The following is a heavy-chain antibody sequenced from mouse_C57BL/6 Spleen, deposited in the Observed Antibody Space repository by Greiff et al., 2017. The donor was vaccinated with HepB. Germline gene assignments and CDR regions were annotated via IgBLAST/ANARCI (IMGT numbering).Heavy chain of an antibody. J-gene: IGHJ1*03. CDR3: ARAHYYGSSYGYFDV. Sequence: LKESGAEPVRPGSSVKMSCKTSGYTFTSYGINWVKQRPGQGLEWIGYIYIGNGYTEYNEKFKGKATLTSDTSSSTAYMQLSSLTSEDSAIYFCARAHYYGSSYGYFDVWGTGTTVTVSS. D-gene: IGHD1-1*01. CDR1: GYTFTSYG. CDR2: IYIGNGYT. V-gene: IGHV1-58*01.